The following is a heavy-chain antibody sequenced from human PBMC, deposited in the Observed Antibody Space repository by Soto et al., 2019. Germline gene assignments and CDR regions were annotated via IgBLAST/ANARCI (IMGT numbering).Heavy chain of an antibody. CDR3: AGMYSGSPGGTLRY. CDR1: GGSISSGGYY. V-gene: IGHV4-31*03. Sequence: QVQLQESGPGLVKPSQTLSLTCTVSGGSISSGGYYWSWIRQHPGKGLEWIGYIYYSGSTYYNPSRESRVTISVDTSKNHCSLKLSSVTAADTAVYYCAGMYSGSPGGTLRYWGQGTLVTVSS. J-gene: IGHJ4*02. CDR2: IYYSGST. D-gene: IGHD1-26*01.